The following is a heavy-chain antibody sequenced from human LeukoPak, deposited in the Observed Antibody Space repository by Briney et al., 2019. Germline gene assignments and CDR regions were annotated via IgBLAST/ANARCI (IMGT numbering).Heavy chain of an antibody. V-gene: IGHV1-2*02. CDR3: ARDDIVVVPAVAENWFDP. Sequence: ASVKVSCKASGYTFTSYDINWVRQAPGQGLEWMGWINPNSGGTNYAQKFQGRVTMTRDTSISTAYMELSRLRSDDTAVYYCARDDIVVVPAVAENWFDPWGQGTLVTVSS. CDR2: INPNSGGT. D-gene: IGHD2-2*01. CDR1: GYTFTSYD. J-gene: IGHJ5*02.